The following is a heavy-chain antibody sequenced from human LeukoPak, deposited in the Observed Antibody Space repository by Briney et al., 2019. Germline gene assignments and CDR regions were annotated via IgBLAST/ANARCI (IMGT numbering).Heavy chain of an antibody. CDR2: INPNSGGT. Sequence: GASVKVSCKASGYTFTGYYLHWVRQAPGQGLEWMGWINPNSGGTNYAQKFQGRVTMTRDTSISTAYMELSRLRSDDTAVYYCARVQDYGDYPDYWGQGTLVTVPS. D-gene: IGHD4-17*01. CDR1: GYTFTGYY. CDR3: ARVQDYGDYPDY. V-gene: IGHV1-2*02. J-gene: IGHJ4*02.